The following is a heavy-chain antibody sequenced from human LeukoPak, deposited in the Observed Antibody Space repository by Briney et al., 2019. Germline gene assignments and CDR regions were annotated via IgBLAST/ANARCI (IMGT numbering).Heavy chain of an antibody. CDR3: ARAKSPTSSDAFDI. CDR1: GFTVSSNY. Sequence: HAGGSLRLSCAASGFTVSSNYMSWVRQPPGKGLEWVSVIYSGGSTYYADSVKGRFTISRDNSKNTLYLQMNSLRAEDTAVYYCARAKSPTSSDAFDIWGQGTMVTVSS. CDR2: IYSGGST. J-gene: IGHJ3*02. V-gene: IGHV3-53*01.